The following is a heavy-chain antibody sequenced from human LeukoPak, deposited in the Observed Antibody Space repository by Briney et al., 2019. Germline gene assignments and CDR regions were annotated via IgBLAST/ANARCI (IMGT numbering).Heavy chain of an antibody. D-gene: IGHD3-10*01. CDR3: TTDEGVASRPMFNP. J-gene: IGHJ5*02. Sequence: PGGSLTLSCTAAGFTFDKAWMAWVRQAPGKGLEWVGRIKSKTDGGTTDYAAPVKGRFTISRDDLKNTLSLQMNTLKTEDTAVYYCTTDEGVASRPMFNPWGQGALVTVSS. CDR1: GFTFDKAW. CDR2: IKSKTDGGTT. V-gene: IGHV3-15*01.